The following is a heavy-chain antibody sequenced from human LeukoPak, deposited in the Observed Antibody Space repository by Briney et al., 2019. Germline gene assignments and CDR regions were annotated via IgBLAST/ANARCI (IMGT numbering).Heavy chain of an antibody. CDR3: ARVAYYDFWSGYYSYFDY. CDR1: GFTFSSYS. Sequence: PGGSLRLSCAASGFTFSSYSMNWVRQDPGKGLEWVSSISSSSSYIYYADSVKGRFTISRDNAKNSLYLQMNSLRAEDTAVYYCARVAYYDFWSGYYSYFDYWGQGTLVTVSS. D-gene: IGHD3-3*01. V-gene: IGHV3-21*01. J-gene: IGHJ4*02. CDR2: ISSSSSYI.